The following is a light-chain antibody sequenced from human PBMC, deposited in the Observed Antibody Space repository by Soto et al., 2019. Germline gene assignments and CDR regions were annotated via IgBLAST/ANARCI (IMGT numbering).Light chain of an antibody. V-gene: IGKV3-20*01. Sequence: EIVLTQSPGTLSLSPGERATLSCRASQSVSSSYLAWYQQKPGQAPRLLIYGASSRATGIPDRFSGSGSGTDFTLTISRLEPEDFAVYYCQQYGSSLRTFGGGTKVESN. CDR2: GAS. J-gene: IGKJ4*01. CDR3: QQYGSSLRT. CDR1: QSVSSSY.